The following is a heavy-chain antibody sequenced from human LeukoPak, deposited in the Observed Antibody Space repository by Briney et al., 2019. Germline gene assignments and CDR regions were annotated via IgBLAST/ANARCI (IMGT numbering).Heavy chain of an antibody. J-gene: IGHJ3*02. V-gene: IGHV1-18*01. CDR2: ISAYNGNT. Sequence: EASVKVSCKASGYTFTSYGISWVRQAPGQGLEWMGWISAYNGNTNYAQKLQGRVTMTTDTSTSTAYMELRSLRSDDTAVYYCARDVAARFGGTFDIWGQGTMVTVSS. CDR3: ARDVAARFGGTFDI. D-gene: IGHD6-6*01. CDR1: GYTFTSYG.